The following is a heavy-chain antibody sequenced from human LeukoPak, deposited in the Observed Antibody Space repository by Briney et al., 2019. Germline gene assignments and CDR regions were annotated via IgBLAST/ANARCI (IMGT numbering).Heavy chain of an antibody. CDR3: ASLYVVTTVVN. Sequence: PGGSLRLSCAASGFTFSDYYINWIRQAPGKGLEWISCISSSGSTIYYADSVKGRFTISRDNAKNSLYLQMNSLRAEDTALYYCASLYVVTTVVNWGQGTLVTVSS. D-gene: IGHD4-23*01. J-gene: IGHJ4*02. CDR2: ISSSGSTI. V-gene: IGHV3-11*01. CDR1: GFTFSDYY.